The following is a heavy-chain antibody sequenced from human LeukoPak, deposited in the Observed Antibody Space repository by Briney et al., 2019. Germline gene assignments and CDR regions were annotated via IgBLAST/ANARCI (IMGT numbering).Heavy chain of an antibody. CDR2: IYYSGST. D-gene: IGHD3-3*01. CDR3: ARTEGRITIFGVVTKGDAFDI. V-gene: IGHV4-39*01. Sequence: PSETLSLTXTVSGGSISSSSYYWGWIRQPPGKGLEWIGSIYYSGSTYYNPSLKSRVTISVDTSKNQFSLKLSSVTAADTAVYYCARTEGRITIFGVVTKGDAFDIWGQGTMVTVSS. J-gene: IGHJ3*02. CDR1: GGSISSSSYY.